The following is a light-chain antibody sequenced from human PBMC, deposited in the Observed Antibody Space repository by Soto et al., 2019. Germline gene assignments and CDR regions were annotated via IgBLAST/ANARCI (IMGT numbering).Light chain of an antibody. V-gene: IGLV1-40*01. CDR2: GNN. CDR1: SSNIGADSD. CDR3: QSYDSSLSGYV. J-gene: IGLJ1*01. Sequence: QSVLTQPPSVSGAPGQRVTISCTGSSSNIGADSDVHWYQQLPGTAPKLLIYGNNNRPSGVPDRFSGSKSGTSASLAITGLQTEDEADYYCQSYDSSLSGYVFGTGTKVTVL.